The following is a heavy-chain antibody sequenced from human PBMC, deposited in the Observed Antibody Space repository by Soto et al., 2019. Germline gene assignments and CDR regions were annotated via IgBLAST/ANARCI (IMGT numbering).Heavy chain of an antibody. CDR3: AKRNVGGNWYFDL. CDR1: GFTFGYYA. J-gene: IGHJ2*01. V-gene: IGHV3-23*01. CDR2: ISDGGST. Sequence: EVQLLESGGGLVQPGGSLRLSCAASGFTFGYYAMSWVRQAPGKGLEWVSGISDGGSTYYADSVKGRFTISRDNSKNTLYLQMNSLTAADTAVYYCAKRNVGGNWYFDLWGRGTLLTVSS. D-gene: IGHD1-1*01.